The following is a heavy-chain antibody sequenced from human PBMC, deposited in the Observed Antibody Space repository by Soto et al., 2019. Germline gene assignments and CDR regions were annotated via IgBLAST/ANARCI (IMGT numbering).Heavy chain of an antibody. V-gene: IGHV3-15*01. J-gene: IGHJ4*02. CDR2: IKSKTDGGTT. D-gene: IGHD4-17*01. CDR1: GFTFSNAR. CDR3: TVGTTDLYYFDY. Sequence: GGSLSLSCAASGFTFSNARMSWVRQAPGKGLEWVGRIKSKTDGGTTDYAAPVKGRFTISRDDSKNTLYLQMNSLKTEDTAVYYCTVGTTDLYYFDYWGQGTLVTVSS.